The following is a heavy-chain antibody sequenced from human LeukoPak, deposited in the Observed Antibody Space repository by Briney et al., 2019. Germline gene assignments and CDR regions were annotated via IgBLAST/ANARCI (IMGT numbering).Heavy chain of an antibody. CDR2: ISYDGSNK. CDR3: ARDKSTVVTIFGVVSVYYYYGMDV. CDR1: GFTFSSYA. V-gene: IGHV3-30-3*01. Sequence: GGSLRLSCAASGFTFSSYAMHWVRQAPGKGLEWAAVISYDGSNKYYADSVKGRFTISRDNSKNTLYLQMNSLRAEDTAVYYCARDKSTVVTIFGVVSVYYYYGMDVWGQGTTVTVSS. J-gene: IGHJ6*02. D-gene: IGHD3-3*01.